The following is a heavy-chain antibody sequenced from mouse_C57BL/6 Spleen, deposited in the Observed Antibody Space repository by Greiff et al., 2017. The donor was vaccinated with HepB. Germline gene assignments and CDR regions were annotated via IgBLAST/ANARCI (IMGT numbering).Heavy chain of an antibody. J-gene: IGHJ2*01. CDR3: ARGYGYDEKVGY. Sequence: QVQLKQSGPELVKPGASVKISCKASGYAFSSSWMNWVKQRPGKGLEWIGRIYPGDGDTNYNGKFKGKATLTADKSSSTAYMQLSSLTSEDSAVYFCARGYGYDEKVGYWGQGTTLTVSS. V-gene: IGHV1-82*01. D-gene: IGHD2-2*01. CDR2: IYPGDGDT. CDR1: GYAFSSSW.